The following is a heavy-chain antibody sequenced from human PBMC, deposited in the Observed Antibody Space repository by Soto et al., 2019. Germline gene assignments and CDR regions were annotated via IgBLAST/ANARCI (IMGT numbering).Heavy chain of an antibody. CDR2: IIPIFGTP. CDR1: GYTFSDYY. J-gene: IGHJ6*02. Sequence: SVKVSCKAPGYTFSDYYVTWVRQAPGQGLEWMGGIIPIFGTPDYAQKFQGRVTITADESTRTASMELSSLRSDDTAVYYCARERSVGYCITTTCPKPFYYYAMDVWGQGTTVTVSS. V-gene: IGHV1-69*13. CDR3: ARERSVGYCITTTCPKPFYYYAMDV. D-gene: IGHD2-2*01.